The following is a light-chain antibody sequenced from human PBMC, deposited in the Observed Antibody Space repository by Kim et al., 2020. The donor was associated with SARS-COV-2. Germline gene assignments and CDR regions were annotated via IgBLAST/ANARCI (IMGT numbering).Light chain of an antibody. Sequence: ASVGERVTITCRASQSISSYLNWYQQKPGKAPKLLIYAASSLQSGVPSRFSGSGSGTDFTLTISSLQPEDFATYYCQQSYSTPRAFGQGTKVDIK. V-gene: IGKV1-39*01. CDR1: QSISSY. CDR3: QQSYSTPRA. J-gene: IGKJ1*01. CDR2: AAS.